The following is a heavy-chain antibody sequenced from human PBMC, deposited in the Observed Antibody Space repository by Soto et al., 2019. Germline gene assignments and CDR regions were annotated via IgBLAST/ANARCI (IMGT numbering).Heavy chain of an antibody. CDR3: AKGSQGRYYMDV. CDR2: ISWNSGSI. CDR1: GFTFDDYA. Sequence: EVQLVESGGGLVQPGRSLRLSCAASGFTFDDYAMHLVRQAPGKGLEWVSGISWNSGSIGYADSVKGRFTISRDNAKNSLYLQMNSLRAEDTALYYCAKGSQGRYYMDVWGKGTTVTVSS. J-gene: IGHJ6*03. V-gene: IGHV3-9*01.